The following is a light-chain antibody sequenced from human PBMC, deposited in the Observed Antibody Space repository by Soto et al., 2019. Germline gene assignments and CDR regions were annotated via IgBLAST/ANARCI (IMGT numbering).Light chain of an antibody. V-gene: IGLV1-40*01. CDR2: GNT. CDR3: QSYDSSLRSSV. J-gene: IGLJ2*01. Sequence: QSVLTQPPSVSAAPGQRVTISCTGSSSNIGAGFAVHWYQQLPLRAPKLLISGNTNRPSGVPERFSGSKSGTSASLAITGLQAEDEADYYCQSYDSSLRSSVFGGGTKLTVL. CDR1: SSNIGAGFA.